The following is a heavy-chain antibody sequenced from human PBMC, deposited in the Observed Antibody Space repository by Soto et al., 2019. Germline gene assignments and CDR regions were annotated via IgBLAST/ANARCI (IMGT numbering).Heavy chain of an antibody. CDR1: GGSISSSSYY. J-gene: IGHJ4*02. CDR2: IYYSGST. V-gene: IGHV4-39*01. CDR3: ATLPYGGALDY. Sequence: SETLSLTCTVSGGSISSSSYYWDWIRQPPGKGLEWIGSIYYSGSTYYNPSLKSRVTISVDTSKNQFSLKLSSVTAADTAVYYCATLPYGGALDYWGQGTLVTVSS. D-gene: IGHD4-17*01.